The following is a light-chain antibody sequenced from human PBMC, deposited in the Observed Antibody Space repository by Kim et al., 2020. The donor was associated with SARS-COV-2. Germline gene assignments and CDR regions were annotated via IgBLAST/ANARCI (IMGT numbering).Light chain of an antibody. CDR3: QAWDSSTHNYV. J-gene: IGLJ1*01. V-gene: IGLV3-1*01. CDR1: KGGDEC. CDR2: QDN. Sequence: PEQTATLTRSEYKGGDECVSRYQQKPGQSPGVVIYQDNQRPSGIPERSSGSNSGNTATLTVSGTQAMDEADYYCQAWDSSTHNYVFGAGTKVTVL.